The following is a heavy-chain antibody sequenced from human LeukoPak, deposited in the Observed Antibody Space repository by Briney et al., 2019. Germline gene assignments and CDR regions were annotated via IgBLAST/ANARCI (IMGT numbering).Heavy chain of an antibody. D-gene: IGHD3-10*02. CDR1: GFTFSSYS. V-gene: IGHV3-21*01. J-gene: IGHJ6*04. Sequence: GGSLRLSCVASGFTFSSYSMNWVRQAPGKGLEWVSFISSSSSYIYYADSVKGRFTISRDNAKNSLYVQMNSLRAEDTAVYYCAELGVTMIGGVWGKGTTVTISS. CDR2: ISSSSSYI. CDR3: AELGVTMIGGV.